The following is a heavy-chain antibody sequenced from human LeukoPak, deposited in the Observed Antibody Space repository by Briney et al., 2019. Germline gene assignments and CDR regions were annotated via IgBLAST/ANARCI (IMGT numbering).Heavy chain of an antibody. D-gene: IGHD4-17*01. Sequence: PSETLSLTCAVSDDSFSSHYWTWIRQPPGKGLEWIGYISYIGSTNYNPSLKSRVTISIDTSKNHFSLKLSSETAADTAVYYCARDLVTVTKGFDIWGQGTMVSVSS. CDR2: ISYIGST. CDR1: DDSFSSHY. V-gene: IGHV4-59*11. J-gene: IGHJ3*02. CDR3: ARDLVTVTKGFDI.